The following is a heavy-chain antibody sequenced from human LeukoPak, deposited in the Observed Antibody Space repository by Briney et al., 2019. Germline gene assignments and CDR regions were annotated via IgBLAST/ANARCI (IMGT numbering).Heavy chain of an antibody. D-gene: IGHD5-18*01. CDR1: GYTFTGYY. V-gene: IGHV1-2*02. CDR2: INPNSGGT. Sequence: ASVKVSCKASGYTFTGYYMHWVRQAPGQGLEWMGWINPNSGGTNYAQKFQGRVTMTRDTSISTAYMELSSLRSEDTAVYYCARADTAMVGIDYWGQGTLVTVSS. CDR3: ARADTAMVGIDY. J-gene: IGHJ4*02.